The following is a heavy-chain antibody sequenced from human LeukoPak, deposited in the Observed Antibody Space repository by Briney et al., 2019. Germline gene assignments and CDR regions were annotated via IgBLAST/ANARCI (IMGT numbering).Heavy chain of an antibody. CDR1: GFTFTAYH. Sequence: GASVKVSCKASGFTFTAYHMHWVRQAPGQGLEWMGWINPNSGGTNYAQKFQGRVTMTRDTSISTAYMELSRLRSDDTAVYYCARDDLATLNWFDPWGQGTLVTVSS. J-gene: IGHJ5*02. D-gene: IGHD2-15*01. CDR3: ARDDLATLNWFDP. CDR2: INPNSGGT. V-gene: IGHV1-2*02.